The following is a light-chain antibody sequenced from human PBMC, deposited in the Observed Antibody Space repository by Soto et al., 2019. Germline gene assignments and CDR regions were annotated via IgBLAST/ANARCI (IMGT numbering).Light chain of an antibody. CDR3: QQYNNWPRT. CDR2: GAS. V-gene: IGKV3-15*01. Sequence: ETVMTQSAATLSVSPGERATLSCRASQSVSSNLAWYQQNPGQAPRLLIYGASTRVTGIPARFSGSGSGTEFTLTISSLQSEDFAVYYCQQYNNWPRTFGQGTKVEIK. J-gene: IGKJ1*01. CDR1: QSVSSN.